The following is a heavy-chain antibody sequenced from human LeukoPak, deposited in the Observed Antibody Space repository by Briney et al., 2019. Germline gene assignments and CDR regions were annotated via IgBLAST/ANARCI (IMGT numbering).Heavy chain of an antibody. V-gene: IGHV3-23*01. CDR1: GFTFSSYA. CDR3: AKDPWAYYYDSSGYYDY. J-gene: IGHJ4*02. CDR2: ISGSGGST. D-gene: IGHD3-22*01. Sequence: GGSLRLSCAASGFTFSSYAMSWVRQAPGKGLEWVSAISGSGGSTYYADSVKGRFTISRDNSKNTLYLQMNSLRAEDTAVYYCAKDPWAYYYDSSGYYDYWGQGTLVTVSS.